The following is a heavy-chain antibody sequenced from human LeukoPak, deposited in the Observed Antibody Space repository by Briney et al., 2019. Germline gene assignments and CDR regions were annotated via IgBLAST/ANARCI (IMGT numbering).Heavy chain of an antibody. CDR1: GGSISSGSYY. Sequence: SETLSLTCTVSGGSISSGSYYWSWIRQPAGKGLEWIGRIYTSGSTNYNPSLKSRVTISVDTSKNQFSLKLSSVTAADTAVYYCARGFLEWFKSGDVWGKGTTVTVSS. CDR2: IYTSGST. CDR3: ARGFLEWFKSGDV. V-gene: IGHV4-61*02. J-gene: IGHJ6*04. D-gene: IGHD3-3*01.